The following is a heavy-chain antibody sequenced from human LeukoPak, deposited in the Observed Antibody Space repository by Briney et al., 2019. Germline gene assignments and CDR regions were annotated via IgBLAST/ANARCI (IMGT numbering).Heavy chain of an antibody. CDR2: ISYDGSNK. Sequence: PAMSLRLSCAASGFTCSSYGMHWVRQAPGKGLEWVAVISYDGSNKYYADSVKGRFTISRDNSKNTMYLQMNSLRAEDTAVYYCAKVGYSYGLSTFLDYWGQGTLVTVSS. J-gene: IGHJ4*02. D-gene: IGHD5-18*01. CDR1: GFTCSSYG. CDR3: AKVGYSYGLSTFLDY. V-gene: IGHV3-30*18.